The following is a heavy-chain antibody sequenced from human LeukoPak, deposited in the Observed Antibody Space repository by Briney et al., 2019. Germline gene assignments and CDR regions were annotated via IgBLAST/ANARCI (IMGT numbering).Heavy chain of an antibody. CDR1: GYRFTSYW. J-gene: IGHJ6*02. D-gene: IGHD2-2*01. CDR2: INPGDSDT. CDR3: ARHPDCTRTSCYVDYYGMDV. Sequence: GESLKISCKGSGYRFTSYWIGWVRQMPGKGLEWMGIINPGDSDTRYSPSFQGQVTISADKSISTAYLQWSGLKASDTAMYYCARHPDCTRTSCYVDYYGMDVWGQGTTVTVSS. V-gene: IGHV5-51*01.